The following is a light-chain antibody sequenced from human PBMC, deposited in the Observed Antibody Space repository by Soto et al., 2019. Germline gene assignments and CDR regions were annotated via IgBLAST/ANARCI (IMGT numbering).Light chain of an antibody. J-gene: IGKJ4*01. CDR2: AAS. CDR3: QQLDTFLLT. Sequence: DIQMTQSPSTLSGSVGDIVTISCRASQDISIYLGWYQQKPGKAPKLMIYAASTLQSGVPSRFSGSGSGTDCTLTISSLQPEDVATYYCQQLDTFLLTLGGGTKVDIK. CDR1: QDISIY. V-gene: IGKV1-9*01.